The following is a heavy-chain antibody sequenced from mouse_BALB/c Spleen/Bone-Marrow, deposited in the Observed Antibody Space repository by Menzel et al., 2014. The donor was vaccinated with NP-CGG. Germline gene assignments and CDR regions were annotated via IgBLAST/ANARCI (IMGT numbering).Heavy chain of an antibody. CDR2: VNPYSDGT. J-gene: IGHJ1*01. V-gene: IGHV1-14*01. CDR1: GYTFTSYM. CDR3: ARSKDWYFDV. Sequence: EVKLMESGPELVKPGASVKMSCKASGYTFTSYMMHWVKQKPGQGLEWDGYVNPYSDGTYYTEDFKGKATLTSDKSSSTVYMELSSLTSEDSAVFYCARSKDWYFDVWGAGTTVTVSS.